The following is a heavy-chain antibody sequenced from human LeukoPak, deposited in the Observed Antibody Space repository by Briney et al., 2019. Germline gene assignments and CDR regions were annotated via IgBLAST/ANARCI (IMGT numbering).Heavy chain of an antibody. J-gene: IGHJ4*02. Sequence: PGGSLRLSCAASGFTFNSEAMTWVRQGPGKGLEWVSSISDSGGTTYYADSVKGRFTISRDNSKNTVYLQMNSLRAEDTALYYCAKGLGFLPQFAYWGQGTLVAVSS. CDR1: GFTFNSEA. CDR3: AKGLGFLPQFAY. D-gene: IGHD6-19*01. CDR2: ISDSGGTT. V-gene: IGHV3-23*01.